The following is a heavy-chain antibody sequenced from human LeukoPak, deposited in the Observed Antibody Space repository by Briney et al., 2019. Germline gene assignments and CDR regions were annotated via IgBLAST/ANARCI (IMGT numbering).Heavy chain of an antibody. V-gene: IGHV5-51*01. J-gene: IGHJ6*03. Sequence: GESLKISCKGSGYSFTSYWIGWVRQMPGKGLEWMGIIYPGDSDTRDSPSFQGQVTISPDKSIRPAYLQWSSLKASDTAISYCARHLFSTDYYMDVWGKGTTVTVSS. CDR3: ARHLFSTDYYMDV. CDR1: GYSFTSYW. CDR2: IYPGDSDT.